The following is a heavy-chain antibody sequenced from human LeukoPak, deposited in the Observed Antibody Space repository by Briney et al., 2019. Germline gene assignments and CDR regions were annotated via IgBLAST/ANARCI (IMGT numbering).Heavy chain of an antibody. V-gene: IGHV3-7*01. CDR1: GFTFGRNW. J-gene: IGHJ4*02. Sequence: GGSLRLSCAASGFTFGRNWMTWARQAPGKGLEWVANIKEDGGEKSYLESVKGRFTVSRENAKNSLYLQMNGLRVEDTAVYYCARDHFSLGEQLVWGQGTLVTVSS. CDR3: ARDHFSLGEQLV. CDR2: IKEDGGEK. D-gene: IGHD3-16*01.